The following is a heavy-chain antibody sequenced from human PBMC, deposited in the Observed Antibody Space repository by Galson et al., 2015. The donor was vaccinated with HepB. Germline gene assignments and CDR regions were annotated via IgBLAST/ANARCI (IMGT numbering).Heavy chain of an antibody. V-gene: IGHV3-53*01. J-gene: IGHJ4*02. CDR1: GFTVSSNH. CDR2: IYSGGST. D-gene: IGHD3-22*01. Sequence: SLRLSCAASGFTVSSNHMSWVRQAPGKGLEWVSVIYSGGSTYYADSVKGRFTISRDNSKNTLYLQMNSLRAEDTAVYYCASENYYDSNYWGQGTLVTVSS. CDR3: ASENYYDSNY.